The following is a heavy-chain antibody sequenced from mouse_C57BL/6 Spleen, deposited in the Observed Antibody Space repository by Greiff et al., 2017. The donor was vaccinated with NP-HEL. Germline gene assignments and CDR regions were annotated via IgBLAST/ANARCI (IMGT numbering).Heavy chain of an antibody. D-gene: IGHD2-5*01. J-gene: IGHJ2*01. V-gene: IGHV5-17*01. Sequence: EVHLVESGGGLVKPGGSLKLSCAASGFTFSDYGMHWVRQAPEKGLEWVAYISSGSSTIYYADTVKGRFTISRDNAKNTLFLQMTSLRSEDTAMYYCARPYSKTLYYFDYWGQGTTLTVSS. CDR2: ISSGSSTI. CDR1: GFTFSDYG. CDR3: ARPYSKTLYYFDY.